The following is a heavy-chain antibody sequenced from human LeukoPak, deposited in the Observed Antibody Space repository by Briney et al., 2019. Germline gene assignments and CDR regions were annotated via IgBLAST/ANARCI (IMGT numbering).Heavy chain of an antibody. Sequence: SETLSLTCAVYGESFSGHYWSWIRQPPGKGLEWIGEINHSGSTNYNPSLKSRVTISVDTSKNQFSLKLSSVTAADTAVYYCARSEYFYDSSGYFWGQGTLVTVSS. V-gene: IGHV4-34*01. D-gene: IGHD3-22*01. CDR2: INHSGST. CDR1: GESFSGHY. CDR3: ARSEYFYDSSGYF. J-gene: IGHJ4*02.